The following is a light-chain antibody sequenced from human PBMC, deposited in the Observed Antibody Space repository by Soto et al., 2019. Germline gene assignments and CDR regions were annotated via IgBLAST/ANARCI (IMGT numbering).Light chain of an antibody. CDR1: QSVGTY. V-gene: IGKV3-11*01. J-gene: IGKJ5*01. CDR3: QQRTAWPIT. Sequence: EVVLTQSPATLSLSPGERATLSCRASQSVGTYLAWFQQKPGQAPRLLVHDASNRATGIPARFSGSVSGTDFTLTISSLEPEDFAVYYCQQRTAWPITFGQGTRLEIK. CDR2: DAS.